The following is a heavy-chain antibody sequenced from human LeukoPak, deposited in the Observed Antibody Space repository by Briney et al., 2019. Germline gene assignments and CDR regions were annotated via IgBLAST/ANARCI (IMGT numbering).Heavy chain of an antibody. D-gene: IGHD1-1*01. CDR1: GYTLTELS. CDR2: FDPEDGET. V-gene: IGHV1-24*01. Sequence: VASVKVSCKVSGYTLTELSMHWVRQAPGKGLEWMGGFDPEDGETIYAQKFQGRVTMTEDTSTDTAYMELSSLRSEDTAVYYCATFFSRASYFDYWGQGTLVTVSS. CDR3: ATFFSRASYFDY. J-gene: IGHJ4*02.